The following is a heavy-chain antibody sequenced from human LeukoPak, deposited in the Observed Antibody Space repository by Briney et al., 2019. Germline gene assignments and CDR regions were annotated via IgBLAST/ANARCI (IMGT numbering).Heavy chain of an antibody. CDR2: INHSGST. D-gene: IGHD6-13*01. J-gene: IGHJ5*02. Sequence: KPSETLSLTCAVYGGSFSGYYWSWIRQPPGKGLEWIGEINHSGSTNYNPSLKSRVTISVDTSKNQFSLKLSSVTAADTAVYYCARYFYSSSRPTNWFDPWGQGTLVTVST. V-gene: IGHV4-34*01. CDR3: ARYFYSSSRPTNWFDP. CDR1: GGSFSGYY.